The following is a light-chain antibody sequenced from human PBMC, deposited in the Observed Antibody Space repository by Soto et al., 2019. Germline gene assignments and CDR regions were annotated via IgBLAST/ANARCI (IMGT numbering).Light chain of an antibody. Sequence: DIQMTQSPSTLSASVGDRVTITCRASQSISSWLAWYQQKPGKAPKLLIYKASSLESGVPSRFSDSGSGTEFTLTISSLQPDDFATYYFQQYNSYSLTFGGGTKVEIK. CDR3: QQYNSYSLT. J-gene: IGKJ4*01. V-gene: IGKV1-5*03. CDR2: KAS. CDR1: QSISSW.